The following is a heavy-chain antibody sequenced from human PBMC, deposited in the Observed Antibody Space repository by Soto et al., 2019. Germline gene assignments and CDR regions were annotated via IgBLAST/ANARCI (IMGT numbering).Heavy chain of an antibody. Sequence: PSETLSLTCAVSGGSISSGGYSWSWIRQPPGKGLEWIGYIYHSGSTYHNPSLKSRVTISVDRSKNQFSLKLSSVTAADTAVYYRDRVQERWCQGTLVTVSS. D-gene: IGHD1-1*01. V-gene: IGHV4-30-2*01. J-gene: IGHJ4*02. CDR2: IYHSGST. CDR1: GGSISSGGYS. CDR3: DRVQER.